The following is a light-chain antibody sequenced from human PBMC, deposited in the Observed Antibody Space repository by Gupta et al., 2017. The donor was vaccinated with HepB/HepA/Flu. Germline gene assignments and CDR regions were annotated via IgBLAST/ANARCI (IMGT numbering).Light chain of an antibody. CDR3: QQRSNWPPLT. J-gene: IGKJ4*01. V-gene: IGKV3-11*01. CDR1: QSVSSY. CDR2: DAS. Sequence: VWTQAPAAQSLSPGERATLSCRASQSVSSYLAWYQQKPGQAPRLLIYDASNRATGIPARFSGSGSGTDFTLTISSLEPEDFAVYYCQQRSNWPPLTFVGGTKVEIK.